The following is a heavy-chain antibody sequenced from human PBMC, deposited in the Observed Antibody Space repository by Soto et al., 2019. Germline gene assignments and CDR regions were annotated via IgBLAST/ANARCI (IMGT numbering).Heavy chain of an antibody. CDR2: IIPIFGTA. CDR3: ARRGYSYGHTTGPYYYYGMDV. V-gene: IGHV1-69*13. J-gene: IGHJ6*02. Sequence: ASVKVSCKASGGTFSSYAISWVRQAPGQGLEWMGGIIPIFGTANYAQKFQGRVTITADESTSTAYMELSSLRSEDTAVYYCARRGYSYGHTTGPYYYYGMDVWGQGTTVTVSS. CDR1: GGTFSSYA. D-gene: IGHD5-18*01.